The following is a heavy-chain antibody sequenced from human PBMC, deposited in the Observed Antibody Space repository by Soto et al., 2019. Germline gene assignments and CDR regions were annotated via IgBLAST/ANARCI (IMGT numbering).Heavy chain of an antibody. CDR1: GFTFSTSG. V-gene: IGHV3-30*18. CDR3: AKDWGSSGWYNWFDP. J-gene: IGHJ5*02. D-gene: IGHD6-13*01. CDR2: ISHDGGAT. Sequence: QVQLVESGGGVVQSVRSLRLSCAASGFTFSTSGMHWIRQAPGKGLEWVAMISHDGGATYYVDSVKGRFTISRDTDKHTLHLQMDSLRREDTATYYCAKDWGSSGWYNWFDPWGQGTLVTVSS.